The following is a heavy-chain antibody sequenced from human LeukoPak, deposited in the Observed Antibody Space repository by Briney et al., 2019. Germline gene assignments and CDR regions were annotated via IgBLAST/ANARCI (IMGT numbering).Heavy chain of an antibody. CDR2: LSSGESMI. D-gene: IGHD3-10*01. V-gene: IGHV3-11*01. Sequence: AGGSLRLSCVASGFTFSDYYINWIPQAPGRGLEWIAYLSSGESMIYYTDSVKGRFALSRDNAKKSVYLQMNSLRAEDTALYCCARKIYGSDNYIDYWGQGTLVTVSS. CDR3: ARKIYGSDNYIDY. CDR1: GFTFSDYY. J-gene: IGHJ4*02.